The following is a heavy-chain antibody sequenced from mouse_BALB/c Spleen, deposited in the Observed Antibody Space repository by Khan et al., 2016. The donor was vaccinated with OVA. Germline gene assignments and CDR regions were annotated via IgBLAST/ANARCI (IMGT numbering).Heavy chain of an antibody. V-gene: IGHV3-8*02. CDR2: ISSSDST. D-gene: IGHD2-14*01. J-gene: IGHJ2*01. CDR1: GDSITSGY. Sequence: EVQLQESGPSLVKPSQTLSLTCSVTGDSITSGYWNWIRKFPGNKLEYMGHISSSDSTFYNPSLKSRISITRDTSKNQYYLQLNSVTTEDTATYYCARWNYRYDGYFDYWGQGTTLTVSS. CDR3: ARWNYRYDGYFDY.